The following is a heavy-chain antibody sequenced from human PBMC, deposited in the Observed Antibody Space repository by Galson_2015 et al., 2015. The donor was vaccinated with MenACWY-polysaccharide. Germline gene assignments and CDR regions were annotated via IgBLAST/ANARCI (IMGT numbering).Heavy chain of an antibody. CDR2: INTSGGST. D-gene: IGHD2-2*01. V-gene: IGHV1-46*01. J-gene: IGHJ4*02. Sequence: SVKVSCKASGYTFTGYYMHWVRQAPGQGLEWMGIINTSGGSTSYAQKFQGRVTMTRDTSTSTVYMELSSLRSEDTAVYYCARGGVVPAPLADSWGQATLVTVSS. CDR1: GYTFTGYY. CDR3: ARGGVVPAPLADS.